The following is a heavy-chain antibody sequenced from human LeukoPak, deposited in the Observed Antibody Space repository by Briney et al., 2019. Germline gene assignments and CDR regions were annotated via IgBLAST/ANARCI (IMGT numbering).Heavy chain of an antibody. D-gene: IGHD6-19*01. V-gene: IGHV3-48*02. CDR1: GFTLSSYS. CDR3: ARTYSSGWLVDY. Sequence: GGSLRLSCGGSGFTLSSYSINWVRQAPGKGLEWLSYISSSSRTIYYADSVKGRFTVSRDNAKDLVYLQMNSLRDEDTAVYYCARTYSSGWLVDYWGQGTLVTVSS. CDR2: ISSSSRTI. J-gene: IGHJ4*02.